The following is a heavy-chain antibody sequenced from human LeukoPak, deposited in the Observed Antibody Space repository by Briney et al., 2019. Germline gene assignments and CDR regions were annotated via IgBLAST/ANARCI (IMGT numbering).Heavy chain of an antibody. CDR3: ARGVRYYDSSGYPILY. Sequence: GGSLRLSCAASGFTVSSNYMSWDRQAPGKGLEWVSVIYSGGSTYYADSVKGRFTISRHNSKNTLYLQMNSLRAEDTAVYYCARGVRYYDSSGYPILYWGQGTLVTVSS. CDR1: GFTVSSNY. V-gene: IGHV3-53*04. J-gene: IGHJ4*02. CDR2: IYSGGST. D-gene: IGHD3-22*01.